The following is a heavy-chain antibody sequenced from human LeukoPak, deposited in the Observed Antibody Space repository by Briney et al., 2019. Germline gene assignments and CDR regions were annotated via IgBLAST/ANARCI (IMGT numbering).Heavy chain of an antibody. CDR2: IYHSGST. V-gene: IGHV4-4*02. J-gene: IGHJ4*02. CDR3: ARAIRPLGYLDY. Sequence: PSETLSLTCAVSGGSISSSNWWSWVRQSPGKGLEWIGEIYHSGSTNYNPSLKSRVTISVDKSKNQFSLKLSSVTAADTAVYYCARAIRPLGYLDYRGQGTLVTVSS. CDR1: GGSISSSNW. D-gene: IGHD3-16*01.